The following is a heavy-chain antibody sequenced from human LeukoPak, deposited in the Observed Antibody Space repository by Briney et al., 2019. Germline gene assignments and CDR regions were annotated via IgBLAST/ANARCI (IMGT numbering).Heavy chain of an antibody. CDR2: FDPEKGET. V-gene: IGHV1-24*01. CDR1: GCTLTELS. D-gene: IGHD3-22*01. Sequence: ASVKVSCKVSGCTLTELSMHWVRQAPGKGFEWMGRFDPEKGETIYAQKFQGRVTMTEDTSTDTAYMELSSLRSEGTAVYYCATEGYYDSSGYYTDYWGQGTLVTVSS. J-gene: IGHJ4*02. CDR3: ATEGYYDSSGYYTDY.